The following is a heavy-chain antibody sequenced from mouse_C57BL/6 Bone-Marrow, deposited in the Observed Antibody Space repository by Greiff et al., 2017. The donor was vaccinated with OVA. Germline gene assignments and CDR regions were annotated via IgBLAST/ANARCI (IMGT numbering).Heavy chain of an antibody. CDR1: GFSFNTYA. CDR2: IRSKSNNYAT. V-gene: IGHV10-1*01. D-gene: IGHD2-3*01. J-gene: IGHJ3*01. Sequence: EVMLVESGGGLVQPKGSLKLSCAASGFSFNTYAMNWVRQAPGKGLEWVARIRSKSNNYATYYADSVKDRFTISRDDSESMLYLQMNNLKTEDTAMYYCVRNEGYFPWFAYWGQGTLVTVSA. CDR3: VRNEGYFPWFAY.